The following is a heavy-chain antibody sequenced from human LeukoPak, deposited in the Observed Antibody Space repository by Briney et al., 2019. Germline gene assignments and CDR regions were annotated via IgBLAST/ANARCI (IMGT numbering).Heavy chain of an antibody. CDR3: ARHYYDSSGYYYEDAFDI. Sequence: PSETLSLTCTVSGGSISSYYWSWIRQPPGKGLEWIGYIYTSGSTNYNPSLKSRVTISVDTSKNQFSLKLSSVTAADTAVYYCARHYYDSSGYYYEDAFDIWGQGTVVTVSS. D-gene: IGHD3-22*01. J-gene: IGHJ3*02. V-gene: IGHV4-4*09. CDR2: IYTSGST. CDR1: GGSISSYY.